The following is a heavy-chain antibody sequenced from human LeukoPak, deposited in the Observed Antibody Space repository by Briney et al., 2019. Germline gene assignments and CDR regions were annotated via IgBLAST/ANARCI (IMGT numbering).Heavy chain of an antibody. CDR3: ARDMRPHYHYGSGSYFDY. Sequence: ASVKVSCKASGYTFTGYYMHWVRQAPGQGLEWMGWINPNSGGTNYAQKFQGWVTMTRDTSISTAYMELSRLRSDDTAVYYCARDMRPHYHYGSGSYFDYWGQGTLVTVSS. J-gene: IGHJ4*02. CDR1: GYTFTGYY. CDR2: INPNSGGT. V-gene: IGHV1-2*04. D-gene: IGHD3-10*01.